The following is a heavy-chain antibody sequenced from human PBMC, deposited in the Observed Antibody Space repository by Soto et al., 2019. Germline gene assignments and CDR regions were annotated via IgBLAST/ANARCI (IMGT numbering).Heavy chain of an antibody. CDR3: ARLDTTGTTSQTYYYSGMDA. D-gene: IGHD1-1*01. J-gene: IGHJ6*02. V-gene: IGHV5-51*01. CDR1: GYSFTSYW. CDR2: IYPGDSDT. Sequence: PGESLKISCKGSGYSFTSYWIGWVRQMPGKGLEWMGIIYPGDSDTRYSPSFQGQVTISADKSISTAYLQWSSLKASDTAMYYCARLDTTGTTSQTYYYSGMDACCLESALTVSS.